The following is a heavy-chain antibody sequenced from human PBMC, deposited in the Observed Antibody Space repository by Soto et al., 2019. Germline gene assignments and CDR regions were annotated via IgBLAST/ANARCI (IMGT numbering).Heavy chain of an antibody. CDR2: ISGSGGST. V-gene: IGHV3-23*04. CDR3: AKGHGDSSYYYYGMDV. Sequence: VQLVESGGGVVQPGRSLRLSCAASGFTFSSYAMSWVRQAPGKGLEWVSAISGSGGSTYYADSVKGRFTISRDNSKNTLYLQMNSLRAEDTAVYYCAKGHGDSSYYYYGMDVWGQGTTVTVSS. D-gene: IGHD4-17*01. CDR1: GFTFSSYA. J-gene: IGHJ6*02.